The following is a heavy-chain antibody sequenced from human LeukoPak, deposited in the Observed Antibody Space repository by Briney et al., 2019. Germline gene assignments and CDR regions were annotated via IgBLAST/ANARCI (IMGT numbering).Heavy chain of an antibody. D-gene: IGHD2-15*01. V-gene: IGHV3-7*01. CDR1: GFTFSSYW. CDR2: IKQDGSEK. Sequence: GGSLRLSCAASGFTFSSYWMSWVRQAPGKGLEWVANIKQDGSEKYYVDSVKGRFTISRDDAKNSLYLQMNSLRAEDTAVYYCARGCSGGSCYESKFDPWGQGTLVTVSS. CDR3: ARGCSGGSCYESKFDP. J-gene: IGHJ5*02.